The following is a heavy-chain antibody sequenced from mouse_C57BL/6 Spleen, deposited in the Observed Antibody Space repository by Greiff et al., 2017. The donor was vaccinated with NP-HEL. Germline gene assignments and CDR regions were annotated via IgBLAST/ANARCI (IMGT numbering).Heavy chain of an antibody. CDR1: GYIFTSYW. D-gene: IGHD1-1*01. J-gene: IGHJ4*01. CDR3: ARPSYYYGSSFYYAMDY. V-gene: IGHV1-69*01. CDR2: IDPSDSYT. Sequence: QVQLQQPGAELVMPGASVKLSCKASGYIFTSYWMHWVKQRPGQGLEWIGEIDPSDSYTNYNQKFKGKSTLTVDKSSSTAYMQLSSLTSEDSAVYYCARPSYYYGSSFYYAMDYWGQGTSVTVSS.